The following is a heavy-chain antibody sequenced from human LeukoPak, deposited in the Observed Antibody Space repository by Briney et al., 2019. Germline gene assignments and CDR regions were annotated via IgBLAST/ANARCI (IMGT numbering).Heavy chain of an antibody. Sequence: GGSLRLSCAASGFTVSSNSMSWVRQAPGKGLEWVSVISGGGFTNYAESVKGRFTISRDNSRDNSKNTLYLQMNSLRAEDTAVYYCARPKNDDSSSWYSYRYWGQGTLVTVSS. CDR3: ARPKNDDSSSWYSYRY. D-gene: IGHD6-13*01. CDR2: ISGGGFT. J-gene: IGHJ4*02. V-gene: IGHV3-53*01. CDR1: GFTVSSNS.